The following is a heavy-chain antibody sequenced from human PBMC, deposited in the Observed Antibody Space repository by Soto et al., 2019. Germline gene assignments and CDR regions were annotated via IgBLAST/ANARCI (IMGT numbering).Heavy chain of an antibody. CDR3: ARDDDFWSGYSAGYYYYYGMDV. V-gene: IGHV1-69*06. D-gene: IGHD3-3*01. CDR1: GGTFSSYA. CDR2: IIPIFGTA. J-gene: IGHJ6*02. Sequence: QGQLVQSGAEVKKPGSSVKVSCKASGGTFSSYAISWVRQAPGQGLEWMGRIIPIFGTANYAQKFQGRVTITADKSTSTDYMELSSLRSDDTAVYYCARDDDFWSGYSAGYYYYYGMDVWGQGTTVTDSS.